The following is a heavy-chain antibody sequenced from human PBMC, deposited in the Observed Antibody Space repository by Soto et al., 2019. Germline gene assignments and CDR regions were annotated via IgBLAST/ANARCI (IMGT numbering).Heavy chain of an antibody. CDR2: INLNNGDT. CDR1: GYIFIGYY. D-gene: IGHD6-19*01. Sequence: ASVKVSCKASGYIFIGYYMHWVRQAPGQGPEWMGWINLNNGDTNYAQKFQGRVTVTRDTSISTAYMELSGLGGDDTAIYYCARASLTVVGRSPTGLDYGGQGTLVTVSS. V-gene: IGHV1-2*02. CDR3: ARASLTVVGRSPTGLDY. J-gene: IGHJ4*02.